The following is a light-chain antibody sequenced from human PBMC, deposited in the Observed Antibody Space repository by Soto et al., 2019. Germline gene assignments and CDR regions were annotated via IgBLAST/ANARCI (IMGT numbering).Light chain of an antibody. J-gene: IGKJ4*01. CDR1: QTIGRY. V-gene: IGKV1-39*01. CDR3: QQSYSIPPT. CDR2: GAS. Sequence: DIQMTQSPSSLSASVGDRVTITCRASQTIGRYLRWYQQKPGKAPQLLIYGASDLQRGVPSRFRGSGSGTDFTLTITSLDIEAFATYYCQQSYSIPPTFGGGTKVEI.